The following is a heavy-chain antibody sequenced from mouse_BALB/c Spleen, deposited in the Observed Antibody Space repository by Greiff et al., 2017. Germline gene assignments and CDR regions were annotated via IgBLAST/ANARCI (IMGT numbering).Heavy chain of an antibody. Sequence: VMLVESGPGLVQPSQSLSITCTVSGFSLTSYGVHWVRQSPGKGLEWLGVIWSGGSTDYNAAFISRLSISKDNSKSQVFFKMNSLQANDTAIYYCAREYGNYAFAYWGQGTLVTVSA. CDR1: GFSLTSYG. V-gene: IGHV2-2*02. D-gene: IGHD2-10*02. CDR2: IWSGGST. CDR3: AREYGNYAFAY. J-gene: IGHJ3*01.